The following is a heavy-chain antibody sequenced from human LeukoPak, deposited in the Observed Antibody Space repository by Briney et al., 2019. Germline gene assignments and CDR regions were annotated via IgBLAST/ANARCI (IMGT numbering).Heavy chain of an antibody. J-gene: IGHJ4*02. CDR2: ISWNSGNI. D-gene: IGHD3-10*01. CDR3: AKDSGYYYGSGTYYLN. Sequence: PGRSLRLSCAASGFTFDDYAMHWVRQTPGKGLEWVSGISWNSGNIGYADSVKGRFTISRGNAKNSLYLQMNSLRAEDTALYYCAKDSGYYYGSGTYYLNWGQGTLVTVSS. V-gene: IGHV3-9*01. CDR1: GFTFDDYA.